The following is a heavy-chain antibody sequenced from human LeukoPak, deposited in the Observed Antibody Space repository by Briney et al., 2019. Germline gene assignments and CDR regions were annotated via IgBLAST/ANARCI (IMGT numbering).Heavy chain of an antibody. J-gene: IGHJ4*02. Sequence: PGGTLRLSCAASGFTFSGSWMHNDGSSTDYADSVKGRFSISRDNAKNTLYLQMNSLRAEDTAVYYCATVGGPSYFDYWGQGTLVTVSS. CDR1: GFTFSGSW. D-gene: IGHD3-16*01. CDR3: ATVGGPSYFDY. V-gene: IGHV3-74*01. CDR2: DGSST.